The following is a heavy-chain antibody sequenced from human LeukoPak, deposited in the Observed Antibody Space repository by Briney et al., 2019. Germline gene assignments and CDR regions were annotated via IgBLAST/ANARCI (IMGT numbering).Heavy chain of an antibody. CDR1: GDTFTKYG. D-gene: IGHD3-10*01. CDR3: ARGYHDSGSYYLDN. Sequence: GASVKVSCKASGDTFTKYGITWVRQAPGQGLEWMGRIIPFLGVVNYAQKLLGRVTTSADKTTNTAYMELTSLRSEDTAVYYCARGYHDSGSYYLDNWGLGTLVTVAS. V-gene: IGHV1-69*04. CDR2: IIPFLGVV. J-gene: IGHJ4*02.